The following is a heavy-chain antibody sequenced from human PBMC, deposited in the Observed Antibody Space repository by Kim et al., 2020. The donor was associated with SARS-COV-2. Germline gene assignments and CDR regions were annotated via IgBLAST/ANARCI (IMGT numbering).Heavy chain of an antibody. CDR3: ARGRDKWNNAYLFDY. Sequence: GGSLRLSCAASGFSFSDHDMGWIRQAPGERLESVSYISGASSYTDYADSVKGRFTISRDNAKNSLYLQMNSLRAEDTAVYYCARGRDKWNNAYLFDYWGQGTLVTVSS. V-gene: IGHV3-11*03. J-gene: IGHJ4*02. CDR1: GFSFSDHD. D-gene: IGHD1-20*01. CDR2: ISGASSYT.